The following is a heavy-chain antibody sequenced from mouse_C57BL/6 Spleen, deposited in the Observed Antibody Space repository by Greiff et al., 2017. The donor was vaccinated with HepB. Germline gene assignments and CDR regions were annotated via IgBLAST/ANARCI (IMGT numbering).Heavy chain of an antibody. Sequence: EVQLQQSGTVLARPGASVKMSCKTSGYTFTSYWMHWVKQRPGQGLEWIGAIYPGNSDTSYNQKFKGKAKLTAVTSASTAYMELSSLTNEDSAVYYCTRRESYYYGSSYGYFDVWGTGTTVTVSS. CDR3: TRRESYYYGSSYGYFDV. CDR1: GYTFTSYW. J-gene: IGHJ1*03. V-gene: IGHV1-5*01. D-gene: IGHD1-1*01. CDR2: IYPGNSDT.